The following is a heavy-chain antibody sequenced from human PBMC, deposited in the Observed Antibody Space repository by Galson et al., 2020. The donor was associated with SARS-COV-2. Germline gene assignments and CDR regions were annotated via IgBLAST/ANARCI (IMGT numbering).Heavy chain of an antibody. CDR1: GFTFSNYA. CDR3: AKRDDSSGYPYYFDY. V-gene: IGHV3-23*01. Sequence: LSCAASGFTFSNYAMIWFRQAPWKGLEWVSAIGGSGGSTYYADSVKGRFTISRDNSKNTLYLQMNSLRAEDTAVYYCAKRDDSSGYPYYFDYWGQGTLVTVSS. D-gene: IGHD3-22*01. CDR2: IGGSGGST. J-gene: IGHJ4*02.